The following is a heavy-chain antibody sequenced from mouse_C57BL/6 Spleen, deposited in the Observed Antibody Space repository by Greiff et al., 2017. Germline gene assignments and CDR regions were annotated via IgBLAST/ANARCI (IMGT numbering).Heavy chain of an antibody. Sequence: EVQVVESGEGLVKPGGSLKLSCAASGFTFSSYAMSWVRQTPEKRLEWVAYISSGGDYIYYADTVKGRFTISRDNARNTLYLQMSSLKSEDTAMYYCTRDLDYYGSSYEAMDYWGQGTSVTVSS. CDR2: ISSGGDYI. D-gene: IGHD1-1*01. CDR1: GFTFSSYA. CDR3: TRDLDYYGSSYEAMDY. V-gene: IGHV5-9-1*02. J-gene: IGHJ4*01.